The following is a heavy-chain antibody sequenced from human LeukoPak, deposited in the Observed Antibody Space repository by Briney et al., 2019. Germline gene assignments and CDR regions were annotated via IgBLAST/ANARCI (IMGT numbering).Heavy chain of an antibody. CDR1: GFTFSSYS. V-gene: IGHV3-21*01. J-gene: IGHJ4*02. CDR2: ISYSSSYI. CDR3: ARDIIGCGGDCYKDY. D-gene: IGHD2-21*01. Sequence: GGSLRLSCAASGFTFSSYSMNWVRQAPGKGPEWVSSISYSSSYIYYVDSVKGRFTISRDNPKNSLYLQMNSLRAEDTAVYYCARDIIGCGGDCYKDYWGQGTLVTVSS.